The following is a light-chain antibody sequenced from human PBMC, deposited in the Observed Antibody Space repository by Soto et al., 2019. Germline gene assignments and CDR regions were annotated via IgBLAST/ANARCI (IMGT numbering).Light chain of an antibody. Sequence: QSALTQPASVSGSPGQSITISCTGTSSDLGGYNYVSWYQQHPGKAPKLMIYDVSNRPSGVSNRFSGSKSGNTASLTISGLQAEDEAAYYCSSYTSSSAYLLFGGGTKLTVL. CDR1: SSDLGGYNY. V-gene: IGLV2-14*01. CDR3: SSYTSSSAYLL. J-gene: IGLJ2*01. CDR2: DVS.